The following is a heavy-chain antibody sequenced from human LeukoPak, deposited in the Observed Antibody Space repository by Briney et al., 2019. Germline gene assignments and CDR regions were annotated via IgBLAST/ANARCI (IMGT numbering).Heavy chain of an antibody. J-gene: IGHJ2*01. D-gene: IGHD4-17*01. Sequence: PSETLSLTCTVSGGSISSYYWSWFRQPPGKGLEWIGYIYYSGSTNYNPSLKSRVTISVDTSKNQFSLKLSSVTAADTAVYYCARVHGDYTLDWYFDLWGRGTLVTVSS. CDR1: GGSISSYY. V-gene: IGHV4-59*01. CDR2: IYYSGST. CDR3: ARVHGDYTLDWYFDL.